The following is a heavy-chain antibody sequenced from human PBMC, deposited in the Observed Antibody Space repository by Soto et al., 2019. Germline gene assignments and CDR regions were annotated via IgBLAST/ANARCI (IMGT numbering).Heavy chain of an antibody. CDR1: GYSFTSYW. D-gene: IGHD3-22*01. V-gene: IGHV5-10-1*01. J-gene: IGHJ6*02. CDR2: IDPSDSYT. CDR3: ARDGRCRVVDATTNYYYGRDV. Sequence: GESLKISCKGSGYSFTSYWISWVRQMPGKGLGWMGRIDPSDSYTNYSPSFQGHVTISADKSISTAYLQWSSLKASDTAMYYCARDGRCRVVDATTNYYYGRDVWGQGTTVTVSS.